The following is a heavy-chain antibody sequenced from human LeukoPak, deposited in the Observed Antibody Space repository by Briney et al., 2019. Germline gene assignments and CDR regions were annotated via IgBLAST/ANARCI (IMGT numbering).Heavy chain of an antibody. CDR1: GGSISSYY. J-gene: IGHJ4*02. V-gene: IGHV4-59*01. Sequence: SETLSLTCTVSGGSISSYYWSWIRQPPGKGLEWIGYIYYSGSTNYNPSLKSRVTISVDTSKNQFSLKLSSVTAADTAVYYCARVDSSGWYFYFDYWGQGTLVTVSS. D-gene: IGHD6-19*01. CDR3: ARVDSSGWYFYFDY. CDR2: IYYSGST.